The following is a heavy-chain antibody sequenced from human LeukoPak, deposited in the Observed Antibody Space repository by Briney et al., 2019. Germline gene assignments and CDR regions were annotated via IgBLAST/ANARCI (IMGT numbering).Heavy chain of an antibody. Sequence: SETLSLTCTVSGGSISSGGYYWSWIRQHPGKGLEWIGYIYYSGSTYYNPSLKSRVTISVDTSKNQFSLKLSSVTAADTALYYCARQGDNVVVPPAIWNLDYWGQGTLVTVSS. CDR3: ARQGDNVVVPPAIWNLDY. J-gene: IGHJ4*02. CDR2: IYYSGST. D-gene: IGHD2-2*01. CDR1: GGSISSGGYY. V-gene: IGHV4-31*03.